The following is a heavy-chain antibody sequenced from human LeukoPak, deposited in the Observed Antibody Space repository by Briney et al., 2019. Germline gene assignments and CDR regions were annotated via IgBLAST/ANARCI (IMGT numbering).Heavy chain of an antibody. Sequence: GGSLRLSCAASGFTFSSYSMNWVRQAPGKGLEWVSSISSSSSYIYYADSVKGRFTISRDNAKNSLYLQMNSLRAEDTAVYYCAREGWLQYAGYFDYWGQGTLVTVSS. J-gene: IGHJ4*02. V-gene: IGHV3-21*01. CDR3: AREGWLQYAGYFDY. CDR1: GFTFSSYS. D-gene: IGHD5-24*01. CDR2: ISSSSSYI.